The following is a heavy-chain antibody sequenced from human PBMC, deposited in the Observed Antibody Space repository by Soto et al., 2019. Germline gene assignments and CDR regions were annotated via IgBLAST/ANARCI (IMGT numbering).Heavy chain of an antibody. Sequence: VASVKVSCKASGYTFTSYGISWVRQAPGQGLEWMGWISAYNGNTNYAQKLQGRVTMTTDTSTSTAYMELRSLRSDDTAVYYCARVALVVITTYYFDYWGQGTLVTVSS. J-gene: IGHJ4*02. CDR3: ARVALVVITTYYFDY. CDR1: GYTFTSYG. V-gene: IGHV1-18*01. CDR2: ISAYNGNT. D-gene: IGHD3-22*01.